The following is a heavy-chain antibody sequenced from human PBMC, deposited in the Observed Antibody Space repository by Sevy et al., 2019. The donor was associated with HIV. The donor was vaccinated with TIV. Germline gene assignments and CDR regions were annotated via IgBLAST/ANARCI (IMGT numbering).Heavy chain of an antibody. J-gene: IGHJ6*03. Sequence: ASVKVSCKASGYTFSSYCISWVRQAPGQGLEWMGWISAYNGNTIYAQKLQGRVTMTTDTSTSTAYMELRSLRSDDTAVYYCARGGITIFGSLNYYYMDVWGKGTTVTVSS. CDR1: GYTFSSYC. D-gene: IGHD3-3*01. V-gene: IGHV1-18*01. CDR2: ISAYNGNT. CDR3: ARGGITIFGSLNYYYMDV.